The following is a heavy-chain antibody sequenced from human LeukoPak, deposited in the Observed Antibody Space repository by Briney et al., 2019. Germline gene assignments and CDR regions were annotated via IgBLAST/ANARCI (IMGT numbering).Heavy chain of an antibody. CDR1: GFTFSNYW. V-gene: IGHV3-7*01. CDR3: ARTYDFWSGSQYYFDS. Sequence: GGSLRLSCAASGFTFSNYWMSWVRQAPGKGLEWVANIKQDGSEKYYVDSVKGRFTISRDNAKSSLYLQMNSLRAEDTAVYYCARTYDFWSGSQYYFDSWGQGTLVTVSS. CDR2: IKQDGSEK. J-gene: IGHJ4*02. D-gene: IGHD3-3*01.